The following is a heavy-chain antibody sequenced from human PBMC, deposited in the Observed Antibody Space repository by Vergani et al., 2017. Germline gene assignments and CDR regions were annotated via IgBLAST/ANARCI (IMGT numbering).Heavy chain of an antibody. CDR1: GGSINPSSSF. Sequence: QLQLQESGPGLVKPSETLSLICTVSGGSINPSSSFWGWIRQSPGKGLEWIGEVHHTGVAHYNPTLTGRVTMSVDKSTNQFSLELTSVTAADTAVYYCTRVIGGCSMDSCYHYWGQGTLVTVSS. D-gene: IGHD2-2*01. CDR2: VHHTGVA. CDR3: TRVIGGCSMDSCYHY. J-gene: IGHJ4*02. V-gene: IGHV4-39*07.